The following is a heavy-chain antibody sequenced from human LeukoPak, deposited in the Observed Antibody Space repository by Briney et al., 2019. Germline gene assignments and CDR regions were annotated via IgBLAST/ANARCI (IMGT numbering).Heavy chain of an antibody. CDR3: IQAYHSGSYWV. Sequence: GGSLRLSCVVSGFTLSDDHMDWARLATGRGLGWVGRRRKKGNKYITEDAASVKGRLSISRDDSNNSLYLQMNSGKAEDTAVYYGIQAYHSGSYWVWGQGTLVTVSS. CDR1: GFTLSDDH. D-gene: IGHD1-26*01. J-gene: IGHJ4*02. V-gene: IGHV3-72*01. CDR2: RRKKGNKYIT.